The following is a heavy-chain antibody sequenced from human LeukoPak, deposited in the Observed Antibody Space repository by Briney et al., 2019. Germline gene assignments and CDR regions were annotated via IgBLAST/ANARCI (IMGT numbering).Heavy chain of an antibody. D-gene: IGHD3-9*01. J-gene: IGHJ3*02. CDR2: IDPSDSYT. V-gene: IGHV5-10-1*01. CDR3: ASGLYYDILTGSLGAFDI. Sequence: GESLKISCKGSGYSFTRSWISWVRQIPGKGLEWMGRIDPSDSYTHYSPSFQGHVTISADKSISTAYLQWSSLKASDTAMYYCASGLYYDILTGSLGAFDIWGQGTMVTVSS. CDR1: GYSFTRSW.